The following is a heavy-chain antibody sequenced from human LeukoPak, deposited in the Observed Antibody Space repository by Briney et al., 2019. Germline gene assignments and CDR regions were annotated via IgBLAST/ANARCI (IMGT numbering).Heavy chain of an antibody. Sequence: GGSLRLSCAASEFTFSTYAMSWVRQAPGKGLDWVSGISGSGIHTYYADSVKGRFTISRDDAKNTLYLQMNSLRAEDTAVYYCVRGGESTWSWGQGTLVTASS. CDR3: VRGGESTWS. J-gene: IGHJ5*02. CDR2: ISGSGIHT. D-gene: IGHD2-15*01. CDR1: EFTFSTYA. V-gene: IGHV3-23*01.